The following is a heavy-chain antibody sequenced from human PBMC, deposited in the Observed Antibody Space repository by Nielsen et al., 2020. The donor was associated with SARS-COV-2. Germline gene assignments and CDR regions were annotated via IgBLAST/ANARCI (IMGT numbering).Heavy chain of an antibody. CDR1: GGSFSGYY. CDR2: INHSGST. J-gene: IGHJ6*02. V-gene: IGHV4-34*01. CDR3: ARGYGEYYYDSSGYWGKTYYYYGMDV. Sequence: SETLSLTCAVYGGSFSGYYWSWIRQPPGKGLEWIGEINHSGSTNYNPSLKSRVTISVDTSKNQFSLKLSSVTAADMAVYYCARGYGEYYYDSSGYWGKTYYYYGMDVWGQGTTVTVSS. D-gene: IGHD3-22*01.